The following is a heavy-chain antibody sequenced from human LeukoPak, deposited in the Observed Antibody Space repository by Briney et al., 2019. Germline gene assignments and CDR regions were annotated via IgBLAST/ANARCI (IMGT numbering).Heavy chain of an antibody. CDR2: IYPRDGST. CDR3: ARDQEAFDY. CDR1: GYSFTSNY. V-gene: IGHV1-46*01. Sequence: ASVKVSCKASGYSFTSNYIHWVRQAPGQGLEWMGMIYPRDGSTSYAQKFQGRVTVTRDTSTSTVHMELSGLRSEDTAVYYCARDQEAFDYWGQGTLVAVSS. J-gene: IGHJ4*02.